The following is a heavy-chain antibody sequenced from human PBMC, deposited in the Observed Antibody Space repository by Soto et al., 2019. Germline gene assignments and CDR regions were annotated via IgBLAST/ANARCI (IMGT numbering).Heavy chain of an antibody. CDR2: ISYDGSNK. V-gene: IGHV3-30-3*01. CDR3: AREEYSSFRGAFDI. CDR1: GFTFSSYA. D-gene: IGHD6-6*01. J-gene: IGHJ3*02. Sequence: QVQLVESGGGVVQPGRSLRLSCAASGFTFSSYAMHWVRQAPGKGLEWVAVISYDGSNKYYADSVKGRFTISRDNSKNTLYRQMNSLRAEDTAVYYCAREEYSSFRGAFDIWGQGTMVTVSS.